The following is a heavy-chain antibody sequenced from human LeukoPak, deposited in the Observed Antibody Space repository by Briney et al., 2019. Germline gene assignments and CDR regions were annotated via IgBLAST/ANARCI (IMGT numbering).Heavy chain of an antibody. V-gene: IGHV4-4*02. CDR3: AKDLGYQLLY. J-gene: IGHJ4*02. D-gene: IGHD2-2*01. CDR2: IHPSGGI. CDR1: GGSIISNNC. Sequence: SDALSLTCTVSGGSIISNNCWSWVRQPPGQGLEWIGEIHPSGGINYSPSLRSRATLSMDKSNNQFSLELSSVTAADTAVYYCAKDLGYQLLYWGQGTLVTVSS.